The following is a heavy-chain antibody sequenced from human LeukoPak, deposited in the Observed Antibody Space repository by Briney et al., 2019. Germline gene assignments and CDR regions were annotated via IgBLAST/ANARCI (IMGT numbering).Heavy chain of an antibody. CDR3: ARLFSTWTTRLPSDI. J-gene: IGHJ3*02. CDR1: GGSISSGVYY. CDR2: IYYSGST. D-gene: IGHD3-9*01. Sequence: SETLSLTCTVSGGSISSGVYYWSWIRQPPGKGLEWIGYIYYSGSTYYNPSLKSRVTISVDTSKNQFSLKLSSVTAADTAVYYCARLFSTWTTRLPSDIWGQGTMVTVSS. V-gene: IGHV4-30-4*08.